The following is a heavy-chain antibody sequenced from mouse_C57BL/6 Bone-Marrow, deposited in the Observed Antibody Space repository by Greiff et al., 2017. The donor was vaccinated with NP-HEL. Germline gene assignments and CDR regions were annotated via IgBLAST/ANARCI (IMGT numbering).Heavy chain of an antibody. Sequence: QVQLKQSGAELMKPGASVKLSCKATGYTFTGYWIEWVKQRPGHGLEWIGEILPGSGSTNYNEKFKGKATFTADTSSNTAYMQLSSLTTEDSAIYYCARREGIYYDYDDYWGQGTTLTVFS. CDR3: ARREGIYYDYDDY. J-gene: IGHJ2*01. CDR2: ILPGSGST. V-gene: IGHV1-9*01. D-gene: IGHD2-4*01. CDR1: GYTFTGYW.